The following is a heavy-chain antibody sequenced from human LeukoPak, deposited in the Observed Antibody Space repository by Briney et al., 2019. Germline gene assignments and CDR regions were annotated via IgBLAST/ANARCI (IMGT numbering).Heavy chain of an antibody. CDR3: ARNLFLEWLSEDV. Sequence: GGSLRLSCAASGFTFSSYSMNWVRQAPGKGLEWVSSISSSSYIYYADSVKGRFTISRDNAKNSLYLQMNSLRAEDTAVYYCARNLFLEWLSEDVWGQGTTVTVSS. D-gene: IGHD3-3*01. V-gene: IGHV3-21*01. CDR1: GFTFSSYS. J-gene: IGHJ6*02. CDR2: ISSSSYI.